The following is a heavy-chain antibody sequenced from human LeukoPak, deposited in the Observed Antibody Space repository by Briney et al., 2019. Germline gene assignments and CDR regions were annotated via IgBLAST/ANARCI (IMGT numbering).Heavy chain of an antibody. CDR1: GFTFSRYA. CDR3: ARVGMATIRRNYSDY. D-gene: IGHD5-24*01. V-gene: IGHV3-30*04. Sequence: GGSLRLSCAASGFTFSRYAIHWVRQAPGKGLEWVAVISYDGSNKYYADSVKGRFTISRDNSKNTLYLQMNSLRAEDTAVYYCARVGMATIRRNYSDYWGQGTLVTVSS. CDR2: ISYDGSNK. J-gene: IGHJ4*02.